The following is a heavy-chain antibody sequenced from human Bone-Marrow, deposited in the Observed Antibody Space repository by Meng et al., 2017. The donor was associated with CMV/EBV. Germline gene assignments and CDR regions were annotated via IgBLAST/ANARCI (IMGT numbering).Heavy chain of an antibody. J-gene: IGHJ6*02. CDR3: TRGKVLTRSYGGNPRDHYGMDV. Sequence: GESLKISCAASGFTFSNYGMHWVRQAPGKGLEWGAFIRYDGSNKYYADSVKGRFTISRDDSKSIAYLQMNSLKTEDTAVYYCTRGKVLTRSYGGNPRDHYGMDVWGQGTTVTVSS. CDR1: GFTFSNYG. D-gene: IGHD4-23*01. CDR2: IRYDGSNK. V-gene: IGHV3-30*02.